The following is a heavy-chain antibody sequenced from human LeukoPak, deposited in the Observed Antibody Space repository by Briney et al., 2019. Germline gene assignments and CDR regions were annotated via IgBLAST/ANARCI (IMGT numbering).Heavy chain of an antibody. V-gene: IGHV1-2*02. Sequence: ASVKVSCKASGYTFTGYYMHWVRQAPGQGLEWMGWINPNSGGTNYAQKFQGRVTMTRDTSISTAYMELSRLRSDDTAVYYCARDLGYYYDSSGYNGDYWSQGTLVTVSS. D-gene: IGHD3-22*01. CDR2: INPNSGGT. CDR3: ARDLGYYYDSSGYNGDY. CDR1: GYTFTGYY. J-gene: IGHJ4*02.